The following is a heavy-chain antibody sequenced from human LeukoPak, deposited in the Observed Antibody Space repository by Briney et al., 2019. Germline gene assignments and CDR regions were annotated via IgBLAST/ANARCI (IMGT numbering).Heavy chain of an antibody. CDR2: INPSGGST. Sequence: ASVKVSFKASGYTFTICYMHWVRQAPGQGLEWMGLINPSGGSTSYAQKFQGRVTMTRDTSTSTVYMELSSLRSEDTAVYYCARVDGDYYYYGMDVWGKGTTVTVSS. D-gene: IGHD3-10*01. J-gene: IGHJ6*04. CDR3: ARVDGDYYYYGMDV. V-gene: IGHV1-46*01. CDR1: GYTFTICY.